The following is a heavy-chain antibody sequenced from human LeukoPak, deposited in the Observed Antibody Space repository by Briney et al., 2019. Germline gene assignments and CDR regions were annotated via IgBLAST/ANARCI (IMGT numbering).Heavy chain of an antibody. D-gene: IGHD3-16*01. CDR1: GFTFSSYA. J-gene: IGHJ4*02. CDR2: ISGSGRHT. V-gene: IGHV3-23*01. CDR3: AKEGIKLGGAWGFDY. Sequence: GESLRLSCAASGFTFSSYAMSWVRQAPGKGLEWVSIISGSGRHTYYADSVKGRFTISRDNSKNTLYLQMNSLRADDTAVYYCAKEGIKLGGAWGFDYWGQGTLVTVSS.